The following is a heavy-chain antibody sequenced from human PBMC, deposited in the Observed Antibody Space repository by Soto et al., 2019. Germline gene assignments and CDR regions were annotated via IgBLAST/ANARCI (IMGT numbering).Heavy chain of an antibody. CDR2: ISYDGSNK. D-gene: IGHD6-13*01. CDR1: GFTFSNYG. CDR3: ARASRSSSNEPNFDY. V-gene: IGHV3-30*03. Sequence: QVQLAESGGGVVQPGRSLRLSCAASGFTFSNYGMHWVRQAPGKGLEWVAVISYDGSNKYYEDSVKGRVTISRDNSKNTLSLQMNSLRPEDTAVYYCARASRSSSNEPNFDYWGQGTVVTVSP. J-gene: IGHJ4*02.